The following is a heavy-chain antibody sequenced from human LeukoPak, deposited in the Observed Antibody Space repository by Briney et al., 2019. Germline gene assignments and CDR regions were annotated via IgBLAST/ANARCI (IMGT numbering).Heavy chain of an antibody. CDR3: VRDQDVGTFDI. D-gene: IGHD2-15*01. J-gene: IGHJ3*02. V-gene: IGHV3-7*03. CDR1: GFTFSSYW. CDR2: IKQDGSEI. Sequence: GGSLRLSCAAPGFTFSSYWMAWVRQAPGKGLEWVANIKQDGSEIVYLDSVKGRFTISRDNAKNSLYPHMSSLRAEDTAVYYCVRDQDVGTFDIWGQGTMVTVSS.